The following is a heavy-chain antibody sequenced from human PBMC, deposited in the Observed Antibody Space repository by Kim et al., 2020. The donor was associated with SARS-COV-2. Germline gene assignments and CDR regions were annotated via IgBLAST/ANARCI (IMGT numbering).Heavy chain of an antibody. Sequence: GGSLRLSCAASGFTFSSYGIHWVRQAPGKGLEWVAVISYDGSDKYYADSVKGRFTISRDNSKNTLYLQMNSLRAEDTAVYYCAKDAFDIWGQGTMVTVSS. CDR3: AKDAFDI. J-gene: IGHJ3*02. V-gene: IGHV3-30*18. CDR2: ISYDGSDK. CDR1: GFTFSSYG.